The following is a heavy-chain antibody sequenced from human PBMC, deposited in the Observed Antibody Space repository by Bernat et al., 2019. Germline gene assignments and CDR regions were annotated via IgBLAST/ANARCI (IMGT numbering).Heavy chain of an antibody. V-gene: IGHV3-49*04. Sequence: EVQLVESGGGLVQPGRSLRPSCTASGFTFGDYAMSWVRQAPGKGLEWVGFIRSKAYGGTTEYAASVKGRFTISRDDSKSIAYLQMNSLKTEDTAVYYCTREDLYDVWSGYYYYFDYWGQGTLVTVAA. CDR1: GFTFGDYA. J-gene: IGHJ4*02. CDR3: TREDLYDVWSGYYYYFDY. CDR2: IRSKAYGGTT. D-gene: IGHD3-3*01.